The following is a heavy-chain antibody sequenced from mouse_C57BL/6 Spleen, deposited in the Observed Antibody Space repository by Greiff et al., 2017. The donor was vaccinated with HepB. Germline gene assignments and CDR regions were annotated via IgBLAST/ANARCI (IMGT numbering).Heavy chain of an antibody. V-gene: IGHV1-55*01. CDR1: GYTFTSYW. Sequence: QVQLKQPGAELVKPGASVKMSCKASGYTFTSYWITWVKQRPGQGLEWIGDIYPGSGSTNYNVKFKSKATLTVDTSSSTAYMQLSSLTSEDSAVYYCARGGVWYFDVWGTGTTVTVSS. J-gene: IGHJ1*03. CDR2: IYPGSGST. CDR3: ARGGVWYFDV.